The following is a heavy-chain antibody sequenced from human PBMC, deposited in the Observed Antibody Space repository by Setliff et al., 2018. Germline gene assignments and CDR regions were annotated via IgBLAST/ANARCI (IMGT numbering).Heavy chain of an antibody. CDR1: GYTFINYG. CDR2: ISGYNGNT. CDR3: ARAPRLEWILPTFDY. V-gene: IGHV1-18*01. Sequence: ASVKVSCKTSGYTFINYGLSWMRQAPGQGLEWMGWISGYNGNTDYAQNLQGRVTMTIDTSTSTAYMELRSLRYDDTAVYYCARAPRLEWILPTFDYWGQGTPVTVSS. D-gene: IGHD3-3*01. J-gene: IGHJ4*02.